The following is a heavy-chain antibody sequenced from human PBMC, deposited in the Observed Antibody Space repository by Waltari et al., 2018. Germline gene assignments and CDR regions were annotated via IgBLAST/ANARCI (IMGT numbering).Heavy chain of an antibody. J-gene: IGHJ4*02. CDR1: GYTFTGYY. V-gene: IGHV1-2*02. CDR2: INPNSGGT. CDR3: ARDRWDCSSTSCYGFSEIEGGDY. D-gene: IGHD2-2*01. Sequence: QVQLVQSGAEVKKPGASVKVSCKASGYTFTGYYMHWVRQAPGQGLEWMGWINPNSGGTNYAQKFQGRVTMTRDTSISTAYMELSRLRSDDTAVYYCARDRWDCSSTSCYGFSEIEGGDYWGQGTLVTVSS.